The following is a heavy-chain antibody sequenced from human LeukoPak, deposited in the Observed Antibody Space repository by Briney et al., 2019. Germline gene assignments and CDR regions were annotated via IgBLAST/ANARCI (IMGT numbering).Heavy chain of an antibody. Sequence: PSETLSLTCSVSGGSVTSGGFYWGWLRQPPGKGPEWIATIYYTGSTYYNPSLKSRVTISIDTSKNQFSLGLTSVTATDTAVYHCARHSGSGSLSRPFDPWGQGTLVTVSS. CDR2: IYYTGST. CDR1: GGSVTSGGFY. J-gene: IGHJ5*02. V-gene: IGHV4-39*01. D-gene: IGHD3-10*01. CDR3: ARHSGSGSLSRPFDP.